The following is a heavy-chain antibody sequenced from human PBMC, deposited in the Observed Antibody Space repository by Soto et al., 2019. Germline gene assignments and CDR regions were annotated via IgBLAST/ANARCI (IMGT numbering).Heavy chain of an antibody. D-gene: IGHD3-9*01. CDR1: GFTFSNYE. Sequence: GGSLRLSCAASGFTFSNYEMNWVRQAPGKGLEWVSYISSSGSTIYYADSVKGRFTISRDNAKNSLYLQMNSLRAEDTAVHYCASGLYYDILTGYFQHWGQGTLVTVSS. CDR2: ISSSGSTI. V-gene: IGHV3-48*03. J-gene: IGHJ1*01. CDR3: ASGLYYDILTGYFQH.